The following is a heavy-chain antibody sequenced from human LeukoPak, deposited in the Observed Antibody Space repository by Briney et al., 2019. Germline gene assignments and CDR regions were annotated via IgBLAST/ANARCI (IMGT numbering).Heavy chain of an antibody. Sequence: RPSETLSLTCTVSGGSISEYYWSWIRQSPGRGLEWIGHMHYSGSTNYNSSLESRVTISMDMSKRQISLKLSSVTAADTAVYYCARDSPFEWAVFGDSFDIWGQGTVVAVSS. CDR2: MHYSGST. CDR1: GGSISEYY. CDR3: ARDSPFEWAVFGDSFDI. V-gene: IGHV4-59*01. J-gene: IGHJ3*02. D-gene: IGHD3-3*01.